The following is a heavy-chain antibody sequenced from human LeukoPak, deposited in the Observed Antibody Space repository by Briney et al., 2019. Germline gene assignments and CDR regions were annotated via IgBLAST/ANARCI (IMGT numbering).Heavy chain of an antibody. D-gene: IGHD3-10*01. V-gene: IGHV3-30*18. Sequence: AGGSLRLSCAASGFTFSSYGMHWVRQAPGKGLEWVAVISYDGSDKYYADSVKGRFTISRDNSKNTLYLQVNSLRAEDTAVYYCAKDLITMVRGSAMDVWGQGTTVTVSS. CDR3: AKDLITMVRGSAMDV. J-gene: IGHJ6*02. CDR2: ISYDGSDK. CDR1: GFTFSSYG.